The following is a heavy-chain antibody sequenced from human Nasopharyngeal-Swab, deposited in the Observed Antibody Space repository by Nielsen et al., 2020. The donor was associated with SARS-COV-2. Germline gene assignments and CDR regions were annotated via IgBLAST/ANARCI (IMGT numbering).Heavy chain of an antibody. V-gene: IGHV3-21*01. Sequence: VREAPGKGLEWVSSISSSSSYIYYADSVKGRFTISRDNAKTSLYLQMNILRAEDTSVYYCAGDSNGVDVWGQGTPVTVSS. J-gene: IGHJ6*02. CDR2: ISSSSSYI. D-gene: IGHD2/OR15-2a*01. CDR3: AGDSNGVDV.